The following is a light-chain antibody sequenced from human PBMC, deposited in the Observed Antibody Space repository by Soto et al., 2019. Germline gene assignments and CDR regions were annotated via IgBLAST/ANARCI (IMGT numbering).Light chain of an antibody. Sequence: QSVLTQPASVSGSPGQSITISCIGTSSDVGNYNFVSWYQHHPGKAPRLIISEVSNRPSGIPIRFSGSKSGNTASLTISGLRSEDEADYYCCSYTRSDTLLFGGGTKVTVL. J-gene: IGLJ2*01. CDR2: EVS. CDR1: SSDVGNYNF. V-gene: IGLV2-23*02. CDR3: CSYTRSDTLL.